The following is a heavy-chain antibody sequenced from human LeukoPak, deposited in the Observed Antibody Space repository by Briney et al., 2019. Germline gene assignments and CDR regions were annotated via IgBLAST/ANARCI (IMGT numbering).Heavy chain of an antibody. V-gene: IGHV4-34*01. CDR2: INHSGST. CDR3: ARGRSYGLKGGYFDY. CDR1: GFTVSSNY. J-gene: IGHJ4*02. Sequence: PGGSLRLSCAASGFTVSSNYMSWVRQAPGKGLEWIGEINHSGSTNYNPSLKSRVTISVDTSKNQFSLKLSSVTAADTAVYYCARGRSYGLKGGYFDYWGQGTLVTVSS. D-gene: IGHD5-18*01.